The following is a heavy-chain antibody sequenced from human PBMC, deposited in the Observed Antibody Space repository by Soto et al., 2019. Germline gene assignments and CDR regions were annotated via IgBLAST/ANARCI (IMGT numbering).Heavy chain of an antibody. CDR1: GFTFSSYG. V-gene: IGHV3-33*01. J-gene: IGHJ4*02. CDR3: ARVGSSWSFDY. Sequence: QAQQVESGGGVVQPGSSLRLSCAASGFTFSSYGMHWVRQAPGKGLEWVAIIWYDGSNKYYADSVKGRFTISRDSSKNTLYLQMNSLRAEDTAVYYCARVGSSWSFDYWGQGTLVTVSS. D-gene: IGHD6-13*01. CDR2: IWYDGSNK.